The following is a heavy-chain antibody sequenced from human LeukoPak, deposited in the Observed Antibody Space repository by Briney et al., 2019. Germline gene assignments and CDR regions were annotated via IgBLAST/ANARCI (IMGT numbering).Heavy chain of an antibody. Sequence: ASVKVSCKASGYTFSNYGISWVRQAPGQGLEWVGWIRGDNGNTNYAQKLQGRVTMTTDTSTSTAYMELRSLGSDETAVYYCARDLFKLELRWFDPWGQGTLATVSS. J-gene: IGHJ5*02. D-gene: IGHD1-7*01. CDR1: GYTFSNYG. V-gene: IGHV1-18*01. CDR3: ARDLFKLELRWFDP. CDR2: IRGDNGNT.